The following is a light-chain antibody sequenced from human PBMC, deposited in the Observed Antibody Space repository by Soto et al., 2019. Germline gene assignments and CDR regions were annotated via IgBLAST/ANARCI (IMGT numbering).Light chain of an antibody. CDR1: QTTNTW. V-gene: IGKV1-5*01. CDR2: DAS. J-gene: IGKJ2*01. Sequence: DIPMTQFPSTLSASVGDRVTITCRASQTTNTWLAWYQKKPGTAPKLLIYDASSLEGGVPSRFSASGSGTEFTLTISSLQPDDLATYYCQQYISYPYTFGQGTKVEIK. CDR3: QQYISYPYT.